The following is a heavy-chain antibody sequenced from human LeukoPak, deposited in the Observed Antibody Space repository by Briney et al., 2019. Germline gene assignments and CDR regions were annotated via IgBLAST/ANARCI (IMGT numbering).Heavy chain of an antibody. V-gene: IGHV4-61*02. CDR2: IYTSGST. Sequence: PSQTLSLTCTVSGGSISSGSYYWSWIRQPAGKGLEWIGRIYTSGSTNYNPSLKSRVTISVDTSKNQFSLKLSSVTAADTAVYYCAREAPSPLSAARYGNWFDPWGQGTLATVSS. CDR3: AREAPSPLSAARYGNWFDP. CDR1: GGSISSGSYY. J-gene: IGHJ5*02. D-gene: IGHD2-2*01.